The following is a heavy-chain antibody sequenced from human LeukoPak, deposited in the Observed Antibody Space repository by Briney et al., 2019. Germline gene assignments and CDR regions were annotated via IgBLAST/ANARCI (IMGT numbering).Heavy chain of an antibody. V-gene: IGHV3-72*01. CDR1: GFMLSDHY. D-gene: IGHD3-9*01. CDR2: SSNKADSYTT. CDR3: TRGYSGISIYAFDI. Sequence: QPGGSLRLSCAASGFMLSDHYIDWVRQSPGKGLEGVVRSSNKADSYTTEYAASVKGRFTISRDDSKSSLYLQMNSLKIEDTAVYHCTRGYSGISIYAFDIWGQGTMVTVSS. J-gene: IGHJ3*02.